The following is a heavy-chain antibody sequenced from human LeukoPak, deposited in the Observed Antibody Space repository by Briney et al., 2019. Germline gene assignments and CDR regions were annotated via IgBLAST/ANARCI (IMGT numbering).Heavy chain of an antibody. Sequence: PGGSLRLSCVASGFTFSSYSMHWVRQAPGKGLEWVAVIANDESYNYYADSVKGRFTVSRDNSKNTLFLQMNSLRAEDTAVYYCAKDGGLWVSAHWGDSWGRGTLVTVSS. CDR1: GFTFSSYS. CDR2: IANDESYN. J-gene: IGHJ4*02. V-gene: IGHV3-30*04. D-gene: IGHD7-27*01. CDR3: AKDGGLWVSAHWGDS.